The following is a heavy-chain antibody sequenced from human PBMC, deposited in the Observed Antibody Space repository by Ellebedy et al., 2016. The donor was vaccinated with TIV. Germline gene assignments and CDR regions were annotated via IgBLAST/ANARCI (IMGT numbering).Heavy chain of an antibody. J-gene: IGHJ4*02. CDR1: GFTFRRYA. V-gene: IGHV3-49*03. CDR2: IRSKDYGGTT. D-gene: IGHD3-10*01. CDR3: TRSHYYDSGTYYPDF. Sequence: GESLKISCAASGFTFRRYAISWFRQTPGKGLEWVGFIRSKDYGGTTEYAESVEGRFTMSRDDSKRIAYLQMDSLNTEDTAVYYYTRSHYYDSGTYYPDFWGQGTLVTVSS.